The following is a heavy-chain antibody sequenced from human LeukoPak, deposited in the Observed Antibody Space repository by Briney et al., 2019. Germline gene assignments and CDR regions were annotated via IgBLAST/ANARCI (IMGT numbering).Heavy chain of an antibody. CDR2: IGRQGDSDAT. CDR1: GLTFSGSG. CDR3: AGDYNFLTGLNY. J-gene: IGHJ4*02. V-gene: IGHV3-73*01. Sequence: GGSLRLSCAASGLTFSGSGIHWVRQASGRGLEWLGRIGRQGDSDATRYAASLKGKFTISRVDSRNTAYLQMNSLKTEDTAVYYCAGDYNFLTGLNYWGQGTLVTVSS. D-gene: IGHD3-9*01.